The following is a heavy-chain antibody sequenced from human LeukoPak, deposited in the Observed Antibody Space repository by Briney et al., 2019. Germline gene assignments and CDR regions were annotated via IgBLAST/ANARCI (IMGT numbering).Heavy chain of an antibody. D-gene: IGHD4-11*01. Sequence: PSETLSLTCTVSGGSISSYYWSWIRQPPGKGLEWIGYIYYSGSTNYNPSLKSRVTISVDTSKNQFSLKLSSVTAADTAVYYCARLGLTSNWFDPWAREPWSPSPQ. V-gene: IGHV4-59*08. CDR2: IYYSGST. J-gene: IGHJ5*02. CDR3: ARLGLTSNWFDP. CDR1: GGSISSYY.